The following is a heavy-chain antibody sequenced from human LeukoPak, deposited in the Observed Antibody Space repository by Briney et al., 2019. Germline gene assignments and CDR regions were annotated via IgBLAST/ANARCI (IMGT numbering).Heavy chain of an antibody. CDR3: GRDPTTLEHLGYYYAMDV. D-gene: IGHD1-14*01. CDR1: GFTFRSYA. V-gene: IGHV3-30-3*01. J-gene: IGHJ6*02. CDR2: ISSDGTNK. Sequence: PGGSLRLSCVASGFTFRSYAMHWVRQAPGKGLEWVIVISSDGTNKYYADSVKGRFTVSRDNSKNTLYLQMNSLRDKDTAVYYCGRDPTTLEHLGYYYAMDVWGQGTTVTVSS.